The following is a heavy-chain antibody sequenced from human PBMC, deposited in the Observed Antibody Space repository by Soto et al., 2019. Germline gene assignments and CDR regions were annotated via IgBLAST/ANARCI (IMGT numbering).Heavy chain of an antibody. CDR1: GYTFTGYY. CDR3: ARERTDCTNGVCYTDYYYGMDV. CDR2: INPNSGGT. V-gene: IGHV1-2*04. D-gene: IGHD2-8*01. Sequence: ASVKVSCKASGYTFTGYYMHWVRQAPGQGLEWMGWINPNSGGTNYAQKFQGWVTMTRDTSISTAYMELSRLRSDDTAVYYCARERTDCTNGVCYTDYYYGMDVWGQGTTVTVSS. J-gene: IGHJ6*02.